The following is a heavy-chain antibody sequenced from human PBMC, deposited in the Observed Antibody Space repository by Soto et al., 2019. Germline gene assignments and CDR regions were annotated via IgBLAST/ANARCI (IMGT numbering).Heavy chain of an antibody. CDR3: ARVGWGGYDYFDY. J-gene: IGHJ4*02. Sequence: QVQLQQWGAGLLKPSENLSLTCAVYGGSFSGYYWSWIRQPPGKGLEWIGEINHSGSTNYNPSLKSRVTISVDTSKNQFSLKLSSVTAADTAVYYCARVGWGGYDYFDYWGQGTLVTVSS. CDR2: INHSGST. D-gene: IGHD5-12*01. CDR1: GGSFSGYY. V-gene: IGHV4-34*01.